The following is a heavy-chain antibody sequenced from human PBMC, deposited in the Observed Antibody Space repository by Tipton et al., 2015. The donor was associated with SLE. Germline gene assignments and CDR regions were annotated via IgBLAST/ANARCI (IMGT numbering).Heavy chain of an antibody. D-gene: IGHD3-3*01. J-gene: IGHJ5*02. Sequence: LRLSCTASDASISTYFWSWIRQPPGKGLEWIGYIYYSGSTNYNPSLKSRVTMSVDTSKNQFSLRLTSVTAADTAVYYCARLEDPFGIFGVPKGWFDLWGQGTLVTVSS. V-gene: IGHV4-59*01. CDR2: IYYSGST. CDR3: ARLEDPFGIFGVPKGWFDL. CDR1: DASISTYF.